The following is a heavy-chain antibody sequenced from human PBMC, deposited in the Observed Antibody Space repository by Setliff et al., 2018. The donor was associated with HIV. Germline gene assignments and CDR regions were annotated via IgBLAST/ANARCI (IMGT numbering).Heavy chain of an antibody. D-gene: IGHD2-15*01. V-gene: IGHV4-39*01. CDR2: FSYNGGR. CDR1: GDSVSTRNSF. J-gene: IGHJ5*02. Sequence: SETLSLTCTVSGDSVSTRNSFWGWIRKNPGKGLEWIGSFSYNGGRRYTPSLKSRVTISADMSKNQFSLNLNSVTAADTAVYYCVKHVDSDFSGDPDWFDPWGQGIPVTVSS. CDR3: VKHVDSDFSGDPDWFDP.